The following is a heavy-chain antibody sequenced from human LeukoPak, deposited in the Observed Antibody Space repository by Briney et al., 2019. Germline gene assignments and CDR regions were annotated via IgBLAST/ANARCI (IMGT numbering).Heavy chain of an antibody. V-gene: IGHV4-4*07. CDR1: GGSISSYY. CDR3: ARMGITMLRGERSWFDP. J-gene: IGHJ5*02. Sequence: PSETLSLTCTVSGGSISSYYWSWIRQPAGKGLEWIGRIYTSGSTNYNPSLKSRITMSVDTSKNQFSLKLSSVTAADTAVYYCARMGITMLRGERSWFDPWGQGTLVTVSS. CDR2: IYTSGST. D-gene: IGHD3-10*01.